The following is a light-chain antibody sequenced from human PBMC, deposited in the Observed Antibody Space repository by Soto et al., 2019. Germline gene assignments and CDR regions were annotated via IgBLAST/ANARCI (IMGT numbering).Light chain of an antibody. Sequence: QSALAQPPSVSGTPGQRLTISCSGGTSNIGSNNVYWYQQLPGAAPKLLIYSNDQRPSGVPERFSGSRSGTSASLAISDLRSEDEGDYFCAAWDDSLRGVMFGGGTKLTV. CDR3: AAWDDSLRGVM. CDR1: TSNIGSNN. J-gene: IGLJ3*02. V-gene: IGLV1-47*02. CDR2: SND.